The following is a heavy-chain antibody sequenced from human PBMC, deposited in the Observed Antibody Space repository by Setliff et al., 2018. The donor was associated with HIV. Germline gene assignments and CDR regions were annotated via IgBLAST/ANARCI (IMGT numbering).Heavy chain of an antibody. V-gene: IGHV1-2*06. CDR3: ARGSTAVNYYYNHMDV. J-gene: IGHJ6*03. CDR1: GYTFTGYY. D-gene: IGHD2-2*01. Sequence: ASVKVSCKASGYTFTGYYMHWVRQAPGQGLEWMGRINPYSGDTNYAQKFQGRVTMTRDTSITTAYMELSRLTSDDTAVYYCARGSTAVNYYYNHMDVWGKGTTVTVSS. CDR2: INPYSGDT.